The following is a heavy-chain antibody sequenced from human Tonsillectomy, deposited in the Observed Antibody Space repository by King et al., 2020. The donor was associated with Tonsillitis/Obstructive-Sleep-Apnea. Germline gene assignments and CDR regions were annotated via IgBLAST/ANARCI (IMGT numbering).Heavy chain of an antibody. CDR1: GFTFSTYT. J-gene: IGHJ6*02. Sequence: VQLVESGGGVVQPGRSLRLSCAASGFTFSTYTMHWVRQAPGKGLEWVAVISYDGSNKYYADSVKGRFTISRDNSKNTLYLQMNSLRAEDTAVYYCAGKEEQWLVMAYYYYGMDVWGQGTTVTVSS. CDR3: AGKEEQWLVMAYYYYGMDV. D-gene: IGHD6-19*01. V-gene: IGHV3-30*04. CDR2: ISYDGSNK.